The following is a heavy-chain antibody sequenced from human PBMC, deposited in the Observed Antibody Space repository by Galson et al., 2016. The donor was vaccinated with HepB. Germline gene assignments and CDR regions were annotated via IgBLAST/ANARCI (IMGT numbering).Heavy chain of an antibody. J-gene: IGHJ1*01. CDR2: MDWDDDR. CDR3: ARAIPGTVRFAV. Sequence: PALVKPTQTFSLTCTLSGLSAATSGPRVSWIRQPPGKALEWLARMDWDDDRYYRPSLQSRLTVSKDTSKAQVILTVTDAEPADTATYYCARAIPGTVRFAVWGQGILVTVSS. D-gene: IGHD2-21*01. V-gene: IGHV2-70*04. CDR1: GLSAATSGPR.